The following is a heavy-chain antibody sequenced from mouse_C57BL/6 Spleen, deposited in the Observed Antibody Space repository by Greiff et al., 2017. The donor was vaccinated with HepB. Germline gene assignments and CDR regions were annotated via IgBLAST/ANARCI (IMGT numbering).Heavy chain of an antibody. J-gene: IGHJ2*01. CDR3: ARDGPFIGTVVDY. V-gene: IGHV3-6*01. CDR1: GYSITSGYY. D-gene: IGHD1-1*01. Sequence: EVKLQESGPGLVKPSQSLSLTCSVTGYSITSGYYWNWIRQFPGNKLEWMGYISYDGSNNYNPSLKNRISITRDTSKNQFFLKLNSVTTEDTATYYCARDGPFIGTVVDYWGQGTTLTVSS. CDR2: ISYDGSN.